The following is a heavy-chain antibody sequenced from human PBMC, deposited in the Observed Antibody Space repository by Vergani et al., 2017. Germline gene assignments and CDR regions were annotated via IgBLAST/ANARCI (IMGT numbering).Heavy chain of an antibody. Sequence: QVQLQQWGAGLLKPSETLSLTCAVYGGSFSGYYWSWIRQPPGKGLEWIGEINHSGSTNYNPSLKSRVTISVDTSKNQFSLKLSSVTAADTAVYYCARDWGGVPLDYWGQGTLVTVSS. CDR3: ARDWGGVPLDY. V-gene: IGHV4-34*01. J-gene: IGHJ4*02. CDR1: GGSFSGYY. D-gene: IGHD3-16*01. CDR2: INHSGST.